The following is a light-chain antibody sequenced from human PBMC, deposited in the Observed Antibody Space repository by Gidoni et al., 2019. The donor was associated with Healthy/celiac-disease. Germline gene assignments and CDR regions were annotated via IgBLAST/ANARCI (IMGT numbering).Light chain of an antibody. CDR2: KNN. CDR3: AAWDDSLSGVV. Sequence: QSVLTQPPSASGTPGQRVTISCSGSSSNIGSNYVYCYQQLPGPAPKLLIYKNNQRPSGVPDRFSCSKSGTSASLAISGLRSEDEADYYCAAWDDSLSGVVFGGGTKLTVL. V-gene: IGLV1-47*01. J-gene: IGLJ2*01. CDR1: SSNIGSNY.